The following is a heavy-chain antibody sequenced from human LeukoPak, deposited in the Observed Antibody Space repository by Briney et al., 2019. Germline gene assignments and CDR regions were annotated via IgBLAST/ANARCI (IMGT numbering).Heavy chain of an antibody. CDR1: GFTVSRNY. Sequence: GGSLRLSCAASGFTVSRNYMNWVRQAPGKGLEWVSVIYSGGSTYYADSVKGRFTISRDDSKNTQFLEMDSLRPEDTAVYFCAKRITEAAGIYFDSWGRGTLVTVSS. CDR3: AKRITEAAGIYFDS. J-gene: IGHJ4*02. CDR2: IYSGGST. V-gene: IGHV3-53*01. D-gene: IGHD6-19*01.